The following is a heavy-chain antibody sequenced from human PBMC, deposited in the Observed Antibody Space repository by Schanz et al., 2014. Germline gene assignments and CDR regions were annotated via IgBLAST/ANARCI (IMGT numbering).Heavy chain of an antibody. J-gene: IGHJ4*02. CDR1: GFTFSKYW. D-gene: IGHD4-17*01. V-gene: IGHV3-33*08. Sequence: VQLVESGGGLVQPGGSLRLSCGGSGFTFSKYWMSWVRQAPGKGLEWVAVIWNNGVTKYYADSVRGRFTISRDRFQNTLYLRMSSLRAEDTAVYYCARPRFDYGEVDYWGQGTQVTVSS. CDR2: IWNNGVTK. CDR3: ARPRFDYGEVDY.